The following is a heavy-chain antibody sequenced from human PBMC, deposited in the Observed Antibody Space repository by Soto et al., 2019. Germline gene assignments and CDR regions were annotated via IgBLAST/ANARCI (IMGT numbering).Heavy chain of an antibody. J-gene: IGHJ4*02. CDR3: ARDGMVATRYDY. D-gene: IGHD5-12*01. V-gene: IGHV1-69*13. CDR1: GGTFSSYA. Sequence: SVKVSCKASGGTFSSYAISWVRQAPGQGLEWMGGIIPIFGTANYAQKFQGRVTITADESTSTAYMELSSLRSEDTAVYYCARDGMVATRYDYWGQGTLVTVSS. CDR2: IIPIFGTA.